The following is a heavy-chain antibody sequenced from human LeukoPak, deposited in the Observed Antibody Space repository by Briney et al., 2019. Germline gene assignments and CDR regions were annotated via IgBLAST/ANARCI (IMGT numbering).Heavy chain of an antibody. V-gene: IGHV3-30*04. CDR3: ARGNNGSGSYRDD. Sequence: PGGSLRLSCAASGFTFSNYAMHWVRQAPGKGLEWVAFISYDGSNKYEADSVKGRFTISRDNSYSTLYLQMNSLRPEDTAVYYCARGNNGSGSYRDDWGQGILVTVSS. D-gene: IGHD3-10*01. CDR1: GFTFSNYA. J-gene: IGHJ4*02. CDR2: ISYDGSNK.